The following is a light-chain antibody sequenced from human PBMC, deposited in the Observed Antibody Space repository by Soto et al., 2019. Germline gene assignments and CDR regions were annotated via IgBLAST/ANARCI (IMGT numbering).Light chain of an antibody. J-gene: IGLJ3*02. CDR3: SSYTMSSTRV. CDR1: SGDLGGFIY. Sequence: QSVLTQPASVSGSPGQSVTISCTGTSGDLGGFIYVSWYQHHPGKAPKLIIYEVTHRPAGVSNRFSGSKAGNTASLTISGLHAEDEADYYCSSYTMSSTRVFGGGTKLTVL. CDR2: EVT. V-gene: IGLV2-14*01.